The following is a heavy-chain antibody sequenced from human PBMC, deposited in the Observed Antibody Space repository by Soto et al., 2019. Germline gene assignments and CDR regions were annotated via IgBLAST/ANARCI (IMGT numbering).Heavy chain of an antibody. D-gene: IGHD5-12*01. CDR1: GFTFSTYW. CDR3: ASSNGYVGN. V-gene: IGHV3-74*01. J-gene: IGHJ1*01. Sequence: GGSLRLSCAASGFTFSTYWMHWVRQAPGKGLVWVSRINSDGSITSYADSVKGRFTISRDNAKNTLYLQMDSLIGEDTAVYYCASSNGYVGNWGQGTLVTVSS. CDR2: INSDGSIT.